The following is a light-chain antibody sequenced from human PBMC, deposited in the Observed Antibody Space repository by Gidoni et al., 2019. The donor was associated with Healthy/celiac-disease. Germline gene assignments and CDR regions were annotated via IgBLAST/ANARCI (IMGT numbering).Light chain of an antibody. J-gene: IGKJ3*01. V-gene: IGKV3-20*01. CDR2: GAS. CDR3: QQYVISPPGFT. Sequence: DIVLTQSPGTLSLSPGERATLSCRASQSVSSSYLAWYQQKPGQAPRPLIYGASSRATGVPDRFSGSGSGTDFTLTISRLEPEDFAVYYCQQYVISPPGFTFGPGTKVDIK. CDR1: QSVSSSY.